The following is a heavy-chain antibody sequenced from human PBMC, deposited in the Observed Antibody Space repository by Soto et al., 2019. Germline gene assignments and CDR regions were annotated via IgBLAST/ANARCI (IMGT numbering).Heavy chain of an antibody. D-gene: IGHD6-13*01. CDR1: GFTFSSYW. Sequence: GGSLRLSCAASGFTFSSYWMHWVRQAPGKGLVWVSRMNSDGSSITYAESVKGRFTISRDSAKNTMYLQVHSLRAEDTAVYYCAREIATTGLYYFDYWGQGTLVTVSS. V-gene: IGHV3-74*01. J-gene: IGHJ4*02. CDR3: AREIATTGLYYFDY. CDR2: MNSDGSSI.